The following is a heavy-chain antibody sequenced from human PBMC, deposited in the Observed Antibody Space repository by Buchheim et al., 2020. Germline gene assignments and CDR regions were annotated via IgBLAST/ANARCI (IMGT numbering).Heavy chain of an antibody. CDR1: GYTFTTYG. D-gene: IGHD3-22*01. V-gene: IGHV1-18*03. Sequence: QVQLVQSGGEVKKPGASVKVSCKASGYTFTTYGITWVRQAPGQGLEWLGWVSADNGRTNYAEKVQGRVTMTTDTSTSTAYMELTNLTSDDMAVYYCARGSVTVDYWGQGTL. J-gene: IGHJ4*02. CDR2: VSADNGRT. CDR3: ARGSVTVDY.